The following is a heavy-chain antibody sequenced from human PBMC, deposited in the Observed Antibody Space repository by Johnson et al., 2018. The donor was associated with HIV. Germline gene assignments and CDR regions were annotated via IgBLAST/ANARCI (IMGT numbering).Heavy chain of an antibody. J-gene: IGHJ3*02. CDR2: ISGSGNII. CDR3: AREATGTTNAFYM. D-gene: IGHD1-7*01. Sequence: QMLLVESGGGLVKPGGSLRLSCAASGFTFSDYYMTWIRQAPGKGLEWVSYISGSGNIIYYTDSLKGRFTISRDKAKNSLYQQMNSLRAEDTAVYYCAREATGTTNAFYMWGQGTMVTVSS. CDR1: GFTFSDYY. V-gene: IGHV3-11*04.